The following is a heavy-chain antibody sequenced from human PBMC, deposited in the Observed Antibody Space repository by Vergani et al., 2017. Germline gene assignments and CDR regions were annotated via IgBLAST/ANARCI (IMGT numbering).Heavy chain of an antibody. CDR1: GGTFSNYA. CDR2: IIPIFGTA. J-gene: IGHJ4*02. D-gene: IGHD2-2*01. Sequence: QVQLVQSGAEVKKPGSSVKVSCKASGGTFSNYAISWVRQAPGQGLEWMGGIIPIFGTANYAQKFQGRVTITADESTSTAYMELSSLRSEDTAVYYCAKTWAGYCSSTSCSXFDYWGQGTLVTVSS. V-gene: IGHV1-69*01. CDR3: AKTWAGYCSSTSCSXFDY.